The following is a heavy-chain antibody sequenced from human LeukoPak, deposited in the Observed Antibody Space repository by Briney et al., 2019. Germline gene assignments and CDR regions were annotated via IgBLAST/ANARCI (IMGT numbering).Heavy chain of an antibody. CDR2: INPNSGGT. Sequence: ASVKVSCKASGYTFTGYYMHWVRQAPGQGLEWMGWINPNSGGTNYAQKFQGRVTMIRDTSISTAYMKLSMLSSHDTAVYYCTREVVAAALDYWGQGTLVTVSS. J-gene: IGHJ4*02. V-gene: IGHV1-2*02. CDR3: TREVVAAALDY. D-gene: IGHD6-13*01. CDR1: GYTFTGYY.